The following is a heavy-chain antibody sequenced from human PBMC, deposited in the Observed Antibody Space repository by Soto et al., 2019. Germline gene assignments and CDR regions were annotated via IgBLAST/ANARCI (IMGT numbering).Heavy chain of an antibody. V-gene: IGHV3-23*01. J-gene: IGHJ4*02. D-gene: IGHD3-22*01. CDR2: ISGSGTTT. Sequence: GGSLRLSCATSGFTFSSYSMTWVRQAPGEGLEWVSSISGSGTTTKYADSVKGRFTISRDNSKNTLHLQMNSLRAEDTAVYYCAQGVSYDTSGYFFGYWGQGTLVTVSS. CDR1: GFTFSSYS. CDR3: AQGVSYDTSGYFFGY.